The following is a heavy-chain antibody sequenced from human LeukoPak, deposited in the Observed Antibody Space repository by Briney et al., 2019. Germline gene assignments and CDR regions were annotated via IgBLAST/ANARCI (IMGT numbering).Heavy chain of an antibody. D-gene: IGHD2-21*01. V-gene: IGHV3-7*01. CDR1: GFTFGDYT. J-gene: IGHJ6*03. Sequence: GGSLRLSCTASGFTFGDYTMNWFRQAPGKGLEWVANIKQDGSEKYYVDSVKGRFTISRDNAKNSLYLQMNSLRAEDTAVYYCARHHGTYYYYYYMDVWGKGTTVTVSS. CDR3: ARHHGTYYYYYYMDV. CDR2: IKQDGSEK.